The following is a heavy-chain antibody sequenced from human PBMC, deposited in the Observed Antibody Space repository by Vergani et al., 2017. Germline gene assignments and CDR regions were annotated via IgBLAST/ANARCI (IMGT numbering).Heavy chain of an antibody. CDR3: ARYSGGDSEDFQH. CDR1: GGSISSDNYY. Sequence: QVQLQESGPGLVKPSQTLSLTCTVSGGSISSDNYYWSWIRQPPGKGLEWIGYIYYSGFTYYNPSLKSRVSISVDTSTNQFSLKLSSVTAADTAVYYCARYSGGDSEDFQHWGQGTLVTVSS. CDR2: IYYSGFT. D-gene: IGHD1-26*01. J-gene: IGHJ1*01. V-gene: IGHV4-30-4*01.